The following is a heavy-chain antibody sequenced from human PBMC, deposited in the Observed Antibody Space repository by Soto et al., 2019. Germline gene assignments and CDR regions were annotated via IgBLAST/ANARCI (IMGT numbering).Heavy chain of an antibody. V-gene: IGHV1-24*01. D-gene: IGHD1-26*01. CDR1: GYTLTELS. CDR2: FDPEDGET. CDR3: ATSRPGVGSYYYFDY. J-gene: IGHJ4*02. Sequence: ASVKVSCKVSGYTLTELSMHWVRQAPGKGLEWMGGFDPEDGETIYAQKFQGRVTMTEDTSTDTAYMELSRLRSEDTAVYYCATSRPGVGSYYYFDYWGQGTLVTVSS.